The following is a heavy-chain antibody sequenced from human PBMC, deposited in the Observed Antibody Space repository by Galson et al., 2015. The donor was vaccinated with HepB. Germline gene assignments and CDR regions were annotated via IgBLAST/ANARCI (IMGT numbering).Heavy chain of an antibody. CDR2: ISFDGSNK. J-gene: IGHJ3*02. CDR1: GFTFSSFP. Sequence: SLRLSCAASGFTFSSFPMHWVRQAPGKGLEWVAFISFDGSNKDHADSVKGRFTISRDNDKNTLYLQMTSLRTEDTAVYYCASWASAFDIWGPGTMVTVSS. CDR3: ASWASAFDI. V-gene: IGHV3-30-3*01. D-gene: IGHD3-16*01.